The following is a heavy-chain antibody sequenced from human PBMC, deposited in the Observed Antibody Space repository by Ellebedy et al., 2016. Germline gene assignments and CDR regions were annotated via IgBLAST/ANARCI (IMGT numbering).Heavy chain of an antibody. CDR2: INHSGST. V-gene: IGHV4-34*01. J-gene: IGHJ6*03. Sequence: SETLSLXCAVYGGSFSGYYWSWIRQPPGKGLEWIGEINHSGSTNYNPSLKSRVTISVDTSKNQFSLKLSSVTAADTAVYYCARGRIRDFWSGYWRSNYYMDVWGKGTTVTVSS. D-gene: IGHD3-3*01. CDR3: ARGRIRDFWSGYWRSNYYMDV. CDR1: GGSFSGYY.